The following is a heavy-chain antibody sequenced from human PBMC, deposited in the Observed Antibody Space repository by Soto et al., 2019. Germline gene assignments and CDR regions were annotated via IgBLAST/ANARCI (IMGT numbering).Heavy chain of an antibody. CDR1: GFPFSSYA. V-gene: IGHV3-23*01. CDR3: AKDLPDPGYY. CDR2: ISSRGGST. Sequence: GGSQRLSCAASGFPFSSYAMSWVRQAPGKGLEWVSVISSRGGSTYYADSVKGRFTISRDNSKNTLYLQMNSLRAEDTAVYYCAKDLPDPGYYWGQGTLVTVSS. J-gene: IGHJ4*02.